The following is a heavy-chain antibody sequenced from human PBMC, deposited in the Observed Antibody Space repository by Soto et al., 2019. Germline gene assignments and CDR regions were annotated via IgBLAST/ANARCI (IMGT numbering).Heavy chain of an antibody. Sequence: EVQLVESGGGLVQPGGSLRLSCAASGFTFDSYSMNWVRQAPGKGLEWVSYIDSSSSNKHYADSVKGRFTISRDNAKNALYPQMSSLRDEDTAVYYCARDGDSAMALNCDYWGQGTLVTVSS. CDR3: ARDGDSAMALNCDY. D-gene: IGHD5-18*01. J-gene: IGHJ4*02. V-gene: IGHV3-48*02. CDR1: GFTFDSYS. CDR2: IDSSSSNK.